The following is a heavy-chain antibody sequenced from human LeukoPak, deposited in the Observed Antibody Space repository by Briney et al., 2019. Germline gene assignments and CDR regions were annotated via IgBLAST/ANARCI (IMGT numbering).Heavy chain of an antibody. CDR1: GFTLSDAW. V-gene: IGHV3-15*01. CDR2: IKRKTDGGTT. CDR3: IRKTTAMSTVNYYYGMDV. J-gene: IGHJ6*02. D-gene: IGHD5-18*01. Sequence: GESLRLSCAASGFTLSDAWMTWVRQAPGKGLEWVGRIKRKTDGGTTDYAAPVKGRFTISRDDSKDTLYLQMNSLQSEDTAVYYCIRKTTAMSTVNYYYGMDVWGQGTTVTVSS.